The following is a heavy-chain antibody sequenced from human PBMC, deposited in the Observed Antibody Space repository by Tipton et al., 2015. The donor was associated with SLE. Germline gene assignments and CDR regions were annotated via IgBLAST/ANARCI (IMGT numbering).Heavy chain of an antibody. CDR2: IYYSGST. D-gene: IGHD1-1*01. CDR3: ARDHGSYFDY. CDR1: GGSIRSSYYY. J-gene: IGHJ4*02. Sequence: TLSLTCTVSGGSIRSSYYYWSWIRQPPGKGLEWIGYIYYSGSTNYNPSLKSRVTISVDTSKNQFSLKLSSVTAADTAVYYCARDHGSYFDYWGQGTLVTVSS. V-gene: IGHV4-61*01.